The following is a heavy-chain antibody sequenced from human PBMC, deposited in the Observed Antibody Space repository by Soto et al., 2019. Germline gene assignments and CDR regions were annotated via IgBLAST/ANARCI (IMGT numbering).Heavy chain of an antibody. J-gene: IGHJ6*02. V-gene: IGHV3-7*01. D-gene: IGHD2-15*01. Sequence: PGGSLRLSCAASEFTFDKYYMTWVRQAPGKGPEWVANIKQDGSEQYYVDSVKGRFTISRANANNLLSLQMNSLRAEDTAVYFCAVGSWNYYYGFGGWGQETTVTVSS. CDR2: IKQDGSEQ. CDR3: AVGSWNYYYGFGG. CDR1: EFTFDKYY.